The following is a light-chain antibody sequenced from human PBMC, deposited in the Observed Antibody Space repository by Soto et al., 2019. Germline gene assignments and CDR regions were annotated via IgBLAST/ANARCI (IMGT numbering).Light chain of an antibody. CDR1: SSNIGSKT. CDR2: SNY. V-gene: IGLV1-44*01. J-gene: IGLJ1*01. CDR3: SSWDASLNGYV. Sequence: QSVLTQPPSASGTPGQRLTISCSGSSSNIGSKTVNWYQQLPGTAPKLLIYSNYQRPSGVPDRFSGSKSGTSGSLAISGLQAEDWDHYYCSSWDASLNGYVCGTGTKLTVL.